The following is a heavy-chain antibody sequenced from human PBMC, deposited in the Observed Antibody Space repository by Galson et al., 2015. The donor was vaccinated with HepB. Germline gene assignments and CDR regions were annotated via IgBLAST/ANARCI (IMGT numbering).Heavy chain of an antibody. D-gene: IGHD2-2*01. CDR2: INTDTGNP. J-gene: IGHJ4*02. CDR3: ARSSSANYYDH. V-gene: IGHV7-4-1*02. Sequence: SVKVSCKASGYTFTTYAMNWVRQAPGQGLEWMGWINTDTGNPTYAQGFTGRFVFSLDTSVSTAYLHISSLKAEDTAVYYCARSSSANYYDHWGQGTLVTVSS. CDR1: GYTFTTYA.